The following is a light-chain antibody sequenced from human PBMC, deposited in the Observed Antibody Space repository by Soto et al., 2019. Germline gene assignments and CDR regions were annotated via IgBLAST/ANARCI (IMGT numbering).Light chain of an antibody. J-gene: IGKJ3*01. CDR3: QRYYSALLT. V-gene: IGKV4-1*01. CDR1: QRVLYSPNNKNY. CDR2: WAS. Sequence: DIVMTQSPDSLAVSLGERATINCKSSQRVLYSPNNKNYLAWYQQKPGQPPKLLIYWASTRESGVPDRFSGSGSRTDFTLTISSLQAEDVAIYYCQRYYSALLTFGPGTKVDIK.